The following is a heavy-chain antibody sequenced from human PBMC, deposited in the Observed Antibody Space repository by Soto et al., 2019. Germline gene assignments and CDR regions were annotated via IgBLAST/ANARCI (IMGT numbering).Heavy chain of an antibody. J-gene: IGHJ4*02. D-gene: IGHD6-6*01. CDR1: GGTFSNSA. CDR2: IIPIFTTT. CDR3: ARPSGLLGQYSALVDY. V-gene: IGHV1-69*18. Sequence: QVQLVQSGSEVRRPGSSVKVSCKASGGTFSNSAIAWVRQAPGQGLEWLGMIIPIFTTTNYAQKFKDRLTISADGSTSTAYMELSGLKSEDTAVYFCARPSGLLGQYSALVDYWGQGTLVTVSP.